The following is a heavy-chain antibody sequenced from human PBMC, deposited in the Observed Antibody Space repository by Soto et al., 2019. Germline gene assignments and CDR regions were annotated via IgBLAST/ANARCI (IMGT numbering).Heavy chain of an antibody. Sequence: QVQLVQSGAEVKKPGASVKVSCKASGYTFTSYGISWVRQAPGPGLEWMGWISAYNGNTNYAQKLQGRVTMTTDTSTSTAYMELRSLRSDDTAVYYCARDDSGGWYGYYYYYGMDVWGPGTPVPVSS. J-gene: IGHJ6*02. V-gene: IGHV1-18*01. D-gene: IGHD6-19*01. CDR3: ARDDSGGWYGYYYYYGMDV. CDR1: GYTFTSYG. CDR2: ISAYNGNT.